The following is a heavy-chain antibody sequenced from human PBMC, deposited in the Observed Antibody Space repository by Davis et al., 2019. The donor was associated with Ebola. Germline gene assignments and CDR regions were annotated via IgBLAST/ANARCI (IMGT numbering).Heavy chain of an antibody. V-gene: IGHV1-8*02. Sequence: AASVKVSCKASGGTFSSYAISWVRQAPGQGLEWMGGMNPNSGNTGYAQKFQGRVTMTRNTSISTAYMELSSLRSEDTAVYYCARGTTRWLRSTDYWGQGTLVTVSS. D-gene: IGHD5-24*01. CDR3: ARGTTRWLRSTDY. J-gene: IGHJ4*02. CDR1: GGTFSSYA. CDR2: MNPNSGNT.